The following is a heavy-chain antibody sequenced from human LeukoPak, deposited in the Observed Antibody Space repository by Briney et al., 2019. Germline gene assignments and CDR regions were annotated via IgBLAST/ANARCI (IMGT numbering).Heavy chain of an antibody. CDR2: IKQDGSEK. Sequence: GGSLRLSCAASGFTFSDYYMSWIRQAPGKGLEWVANIKQDGSEKYYVDSVKGRFTISRDNAKNSLYLQMNSLRAEDTAVYYCARIYSSSWYGDYWGQGTLVTVSS. J-gene: IGHJ4*02. CDR3: ARIYSSSWYGDY. D-gene: IGHD6-13*01. CDR1: GFTFSDYY. V-gene: IGHV3-7*01.